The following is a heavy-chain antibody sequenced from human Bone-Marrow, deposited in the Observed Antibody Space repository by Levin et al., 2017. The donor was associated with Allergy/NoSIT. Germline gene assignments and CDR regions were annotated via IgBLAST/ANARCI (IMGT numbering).Heavy chain of an antibody. CDR3: ATLGPKSDYLLVY. Sequence: GASVKVSCKASGYTFTGFYMHWVRQAPGQGLEWMGRINPNTGGTEYAQMFQDRVTMTTDTSITTAYLDLSRLRSDDTAVYYCATLGPKSDYLLVYWGQGTLVTVSS. CDR2: INPNTGGT. CDR1: GYTFTGFY. D-gene: IGHD3-16*01. V-gene: IGHV1-2*06. J-gene: IGHJ4*02.